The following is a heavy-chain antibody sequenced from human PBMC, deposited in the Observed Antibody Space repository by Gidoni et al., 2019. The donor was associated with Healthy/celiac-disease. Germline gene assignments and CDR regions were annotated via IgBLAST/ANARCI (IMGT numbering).Heavy chain of an antibody. CDR1: GFTFDDYA. J-gene: IGHJ6*02. CDR3: AKDIGMDV. V-gene: IGHV3-9*01. Sequence: EVQLVESGGGLVQPGRSLRLSCAASGFTFDDYAMHWVRQAPGKGLEWVSGISWNSGSIGYADSVKGRFTISRDNAKNSLYLQMNSLRAEDTALYYCAKDIGMDVWGQGTTVTVSS. CDR2: ISWNSGSI.